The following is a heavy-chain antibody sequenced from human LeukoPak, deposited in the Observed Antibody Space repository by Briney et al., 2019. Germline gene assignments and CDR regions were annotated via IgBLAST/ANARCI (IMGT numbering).Heavy chain of an antibody. CDR3: ARALYGDWAFQH. CDR1: GYTYITYAIYA. D-gene: IGHD4-17*01. J-gene: IGHJ1*01. Sequence: ASVKVSCKAPGYTYITYAIYAIHWVRQAPGQGLEWMGWISAYNGNTNYAQKLQGRVTMTTDTSTSTAYMELRSLRSDDTAVYYCARALYGDWAFQHWGQGTLVTVSS. CDR2: ISAYNGNT. V-gene: IGHV1-18*01.